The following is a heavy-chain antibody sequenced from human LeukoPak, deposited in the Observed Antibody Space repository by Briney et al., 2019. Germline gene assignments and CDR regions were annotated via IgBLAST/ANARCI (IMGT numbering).Heavy chain of an antibody. Sequence: ASVKVSCKASGYTFTSYYMHWVRQAPGQGLEWMGIINPSGGSTSYAQKFQGRVTMTRDTSTSTVYMELSSLRSEDTAVYYCARGSYGSGSYGFYYYYYYMDVWGKGTTVTVSS. CDR3: ARGSYGSGSYGFYYYYYYMDV. CDR2: INPSGGST. CDR1: GYTFTSYY. V-gene: IGHV1-46*01. J-gene: IGHJ6*03. D-gene: IGHD3-10*01.